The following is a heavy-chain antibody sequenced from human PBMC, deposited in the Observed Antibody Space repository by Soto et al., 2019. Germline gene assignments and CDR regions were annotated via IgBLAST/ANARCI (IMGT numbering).Heavy chain of an antibody. J-gene: IGHJ6*02. CDR3: ATQGLPNYYYHGMDA. CDR1: GGTFSTYA. V-gene: IGHV1-69*12. Sequence: QVQLVQSGAEVKKPGSSVKVSCKASGGTFSTYAISWVRQAPGQGLEWMGGIIPIFGTADYARKFQGRVTITAAESTSTGYMGQRSLRSEDTAVYYCATQGLPNYYYHGMDAWGQGTTVTVSS. CDR2: IIPIFGTA. D-gene: IGHD3-16*01.